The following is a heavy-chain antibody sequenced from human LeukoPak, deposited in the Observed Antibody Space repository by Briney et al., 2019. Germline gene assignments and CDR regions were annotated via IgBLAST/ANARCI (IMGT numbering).Heavy chain of an antibody. J-gene: IGHJ4*02. D-gene: IGHD3-10*01. V-gene: IGHV3-30-3*01. CDR1: GFSFNTHA. Sequence: PGKSLRLSCAASGFSFNTHAMDWVRQSPGKGLEWVAGLSYDGDNKYYADSVRGRFTVSRDTSKKTVSLHMNSLTPEDTAVYFCAGGSHGSGERYFEPWGQGTLVIVSS. CDR2: LSYDGDNK. CDR3: AGGSHGSGERYFEP.